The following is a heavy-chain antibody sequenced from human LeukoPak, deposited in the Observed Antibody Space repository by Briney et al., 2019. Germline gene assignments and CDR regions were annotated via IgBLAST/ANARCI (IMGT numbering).Heavy chain of an antibody. CDR3: ARAVGFWSGYFDY. Sequence: PSETLSLTWTVSGGSISSSSYYWGWLRQPPGKGLEWIGSIYYSGSTYYNPSLKRRVTISVDTSKNQFSLKLSSVTAADTAVYYCARAVGFWSGYFDYWGQGTLVTVSS. CDR2: IYYSGST. CDR1: GGSISSSSYY. V-gene: IGHV4-39*01. D-gene: IGHD3-3*01. J-gene: IGHJ4*02.